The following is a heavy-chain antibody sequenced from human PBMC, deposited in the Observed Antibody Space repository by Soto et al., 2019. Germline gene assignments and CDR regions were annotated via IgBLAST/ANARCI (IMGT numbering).Heavy chain of an antibody. J-gene: IGHJ5*02. V-gene: IGHV4-39*01. CDR2: IYYSGRT. CDR3: ARPLVVVAATSFGWFDP. CDR1: GDSISSNNNY. D-gene: IGHD2-15*01. Sequence: SETLSLTCVFSGDSISSNNNYWSWIRQPPEEGMEWIGIIYYSGRTYYNPSLKSRVTISVDTSKNQFFLKLNSVTAADTAVYYCARPLVVVAATSFGWFDPWGQGTLVTVSS.